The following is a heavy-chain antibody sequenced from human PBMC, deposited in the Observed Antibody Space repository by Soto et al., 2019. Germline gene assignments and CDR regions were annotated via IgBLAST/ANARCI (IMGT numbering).Heavy chain of an antibody. V-gene: IGHV3-74*01. CDR1: GFTFSNYF. J-gene: IGHJ6*02. Sequence: EVQLVESGGNLVQPGGSLRLSCAASGFTFSNYFMHWVRQAPGKGLVWVSRINRDGSTTSYADSVKGRFTISRDNAKNTLYLQMNSLRAEDTAVYYCTRGNYYGMDVWGQGTTVTVSS. CDR2: INRDGSTT. CDR3: TRGNYYGMDV.